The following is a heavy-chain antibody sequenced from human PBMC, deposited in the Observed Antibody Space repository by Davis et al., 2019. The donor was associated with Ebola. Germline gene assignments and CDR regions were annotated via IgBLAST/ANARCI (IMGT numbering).Heavy chain of an antibody. Sequence: MPSETLSLTCAVSGGSISSSNWWSWVRQPPGKGLEWIGEIYHSGSTNYNPSLKSRVTISVDKSKNQFSLKLSSVTAADTAVYYCARGSSWSIYGMDVWGQGTTVTVSS. J-gene: IGHJ6*02. D-gene: IGHD6-13*01. CDR2: IYHSGST. CDR3: ARGSSWSIYGMDV. V-gene: IGHV4-4*02. CDR1: GGSISSSNW.